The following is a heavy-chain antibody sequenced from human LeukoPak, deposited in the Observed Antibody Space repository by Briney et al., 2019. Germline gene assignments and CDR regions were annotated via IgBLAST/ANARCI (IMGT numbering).Heavy chain of an antibody. CDR3: ARDYYDSSGYYVGDAFDI. J-gene: IGHJ3*02. CDR1: GGTFSSYT. Sequence: SVKVSCKASGGTFSSYTISWVRQAPGQGLEWTGRIIPILGIAKYAQKFQGRVTITADKSTSTAYMELSSLRSEDTAVYYCARDYYDSSGYYVGDAFDIWGQGTMVTVSS. D-gene: IGHD3-22*01. V-gene: IGHV1-69*04. CDR2: IIPILGIA.